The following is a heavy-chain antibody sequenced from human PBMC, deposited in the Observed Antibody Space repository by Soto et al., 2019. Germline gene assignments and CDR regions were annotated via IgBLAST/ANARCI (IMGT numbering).Heavy chain of an antibody. CDR2: INHSGTT. CDR3: ARKPIYHFFAGYYSVDY. J-gene: IGHJ4*02. D-gene: IGHD3-9*01. CDR1: GGSFSDYY. V-gene: IGHV4-34*01. Sequence: QVQLRQWGAGLLKPSETLSLTCAVFGGSFSDYYWTWIRQPPGKGLEWIGEINHSGTTSYNPSLKSRLTISVDTSNNLFSLKLSSVTAADTAVYYCARKPIYHFFAGYYSVDYCGQGTLVTVSS.